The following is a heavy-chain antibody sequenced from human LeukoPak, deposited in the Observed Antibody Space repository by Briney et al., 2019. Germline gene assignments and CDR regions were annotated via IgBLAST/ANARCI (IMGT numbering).Heavy chain of an antibody. D-gene: IGHD6-19*01. CDR3: AKSHSVAVAGTYSTYYFDS. CDR2: ISGSGAST. J-gene: IGHJ4*02. V-gene: IGHV3-23*01. Sequence: GGSLRLSCAASGFTFSSLAMSWVRQAPGRGLEWVSSISGSGASTYYADSVKGRFTISRDNSRNTLYLQMSSLRAEDTAVYYCAKSHSVAVAGTYSTYYFDSWGQGTLVTVSS. CDR1: GFTFSSLA.